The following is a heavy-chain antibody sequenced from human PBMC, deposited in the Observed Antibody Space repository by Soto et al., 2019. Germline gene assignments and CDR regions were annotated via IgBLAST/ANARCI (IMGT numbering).Heavy chain of an antibody. J-gene: IGHJ4*02. V-gene: IGHV2-5*02. CDR3: AHRGVDVSLDY. CDR1: GFSLSSSGVG. CDR2: IYWDDDK. D-gene: IGHD2-2*01. Sequence: QITLKESGPPLVKPTQTLTLTCTFSGFSLSSSGVGVGWIRQPPGKALEWLALIYWDDDKRYSPSLKSRLTITKDTSKNQVVLTMTNMDPVDTATYYCAHRGVDVSLDYWGQGTLVTVSS.